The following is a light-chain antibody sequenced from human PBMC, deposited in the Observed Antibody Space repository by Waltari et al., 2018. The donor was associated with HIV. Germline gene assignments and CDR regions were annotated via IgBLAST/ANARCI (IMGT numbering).Light chain of an antibody. J-gene: IGLJ2*01. V-gene: IGLV2-14*01. CDR2: EVS. Sequence: QSALTQPASVSGSPGQSITIPRTGTSSDVGGYNYFSWYQQHPGKAPKLMIYEVSNRPSGVSNRFSGSKSGNTASLTISGLQAEDEADYYCSSYTSSSTLYVVFGGGTKLTVL. CDR1: SSDVGGYNY. CDR3: SSYTSSSTLYVV.